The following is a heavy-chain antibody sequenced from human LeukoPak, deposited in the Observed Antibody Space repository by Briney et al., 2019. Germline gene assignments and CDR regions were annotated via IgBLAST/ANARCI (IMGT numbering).Heavy chain of an antibody. D-gene: IGHD2-15*01. CDR1: GGSISSYY. Sequence: TLSLTCTVSGGSISSYYWSWIRQPPGKGLEWIGYIYYSGSTNYNPAPKTRVTISVDTSKNQFSLNLTSVTAADTAVYYCARESSSWYYYGMDVWGQGTTVTVSS. CDR2: IYYSGST. J-gene: IGHJ6*02. V-gene: IGHV4-59*01. CDR3: ARESSSWYYYGMDV.